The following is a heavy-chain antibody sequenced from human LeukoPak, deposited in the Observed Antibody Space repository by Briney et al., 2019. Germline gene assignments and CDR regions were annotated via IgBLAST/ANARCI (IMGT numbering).Heavy chain of an antibody. CDR2: IYSGGST. V-gene: IGHV3-53*01. Sequence: GGSLRLSCAASGFTVSSNYMSWVRQAPGKGLEWVSVIYSGGSTYYADSVKGRFTISRDNAKNSLYLQMNSLRAEDTAVYYCARVGYGSGKFDYWGQGTLVTVSS. CDR3: ARVGYGSGKFDY. J-gene: IGHJ4*02. D-gene: IGHD3-10*01. CDR1: GFTVSSNY.